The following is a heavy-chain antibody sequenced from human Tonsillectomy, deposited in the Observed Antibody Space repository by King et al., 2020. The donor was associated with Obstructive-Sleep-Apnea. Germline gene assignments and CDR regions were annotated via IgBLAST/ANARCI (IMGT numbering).Heavy chain of an antibody. J-gene: IGHJ6*02. V-gene: IGHV3-30-3*01. CDR3: ARDRGMATITSYYYCGMDV. CDR1: GFTFSSFA. CDR2: ISYDGSNK. D-gene: IGHD5-24*01. Sequence: VQLVESGGGVVQPGRSLRLSCAASGFTFSSFAMHWVRQAPGKGLEWVAVISYDGSNKYYADSVKGRFTISRDNSTDTLWLQMNSLRAEDTAVYYCARDRGMATITSYYYCGMDVWGQGTTVTVSS.